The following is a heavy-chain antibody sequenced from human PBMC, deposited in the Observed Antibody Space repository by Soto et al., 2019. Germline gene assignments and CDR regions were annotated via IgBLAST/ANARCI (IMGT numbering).Heavy chain of an antibody. CDR3: VRYYLVIPHRVVVY. CDR2: IWYDGSNK. V-gene: IGHV3-33*01. D-gene: IGHD2-2*01. CDR1: GFTFSSYG. J-gene: IGHJ4*02. Sequence: GRSLRLSCAASGFTFSSYGMHWVRQAPGKGLEWVAVIWYDGSNKYYADSVKGRFTISRDNSKNTLYLQMNSLRAEDTAVYYCVRYYLVIPHRVVVYWGPGTLVTVSS.